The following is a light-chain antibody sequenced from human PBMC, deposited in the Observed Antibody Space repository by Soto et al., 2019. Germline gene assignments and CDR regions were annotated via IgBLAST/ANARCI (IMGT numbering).Light chain of an antibody. CDR3: QQYNDWPRT. CDR1: QSVRSH. J-gene: IGKJ4*01. V-gene: IGKV3-15*01. Sequence: EVVMTQSPATLSVSPGVRATLSCGASQSVRSHLAWYQQKPGQAPSLLIFGASTRATGVPARFSGSESGTEFTLTISSLQSEDVAVYFCQQYNDWPRTFGGGTKVDIK. CDR2: GAS.